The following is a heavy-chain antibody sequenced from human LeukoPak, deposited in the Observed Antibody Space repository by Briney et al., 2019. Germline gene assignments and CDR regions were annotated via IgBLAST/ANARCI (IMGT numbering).Heavy chain of an antibody. CDR3: AKDDRVVAGNSFDN. Sequence: GGSLRLSCAASGFTFDNYAMSWVRQAPGKGLEWVSSITSSADSTYYADSVKGRFTISRDNPKNTLYLQMNSLRAEDTAVYYCAKDDRVVAGNSFDNWGQGTLVTVSS. J-gene: IGHJ4*02. V-gene: IGHV3-23*01. CDR2: ITSSADST. CDR1: GFTFDNYA. D-gene: IGHD6-19*01.